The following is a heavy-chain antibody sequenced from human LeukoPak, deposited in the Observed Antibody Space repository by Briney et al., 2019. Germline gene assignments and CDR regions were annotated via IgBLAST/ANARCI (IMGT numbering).Heavy chain of an antibody. CDR3: ARQATTSYNDGFDF. Sequence: GESLKISCKGSGYSFTNYWIGWVRQMPGKGLEWMGIVYPADSDARYSPSFQGQVSISADKSISTTYLQMSSLEASDTAMYYCARQATTSYNDGFDFWGQGTLVTVSS. CDR2: VYPADSDA. CDR1: GYSFTNYW. J-gene: IGHJ4*02. V-gene: IGHV5-51*01. D-gene: IGHD3-22*01.